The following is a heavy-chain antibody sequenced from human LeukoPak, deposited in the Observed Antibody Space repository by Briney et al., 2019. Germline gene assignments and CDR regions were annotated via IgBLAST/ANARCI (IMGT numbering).Heavy chain of an antibody. CDR3: ASHVDTTMVRVYYYYYLDV. V-gene: IGHV1-69*13. J-gene: IGHJ6*03. CDR1: GGTFSNFA. Sequence: SVKVSCKTSGGTFSNFAINWVRQAPGQGLEWMGGFIPVFGTPNYAQKFQDRLTITADESTSTVYMELSSLRPEDTAVYYCASHVDTTMVRVYYYYYLDVWGTGTTVIVSS. CDR2: FIPVFGTP. D-gene: IGHD5-18*01.